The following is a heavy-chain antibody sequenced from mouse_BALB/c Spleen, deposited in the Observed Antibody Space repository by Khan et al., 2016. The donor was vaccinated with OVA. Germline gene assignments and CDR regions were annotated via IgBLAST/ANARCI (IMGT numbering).Heavy chain of an antibody. CDR1: GFSFSSYS. CDR3: ASHLTGSFAF. Sequence: EVQLVESGGDLVKPGGSLKLSCAASGFSFSSYSMSWVRQTPDKRLEWVATISSGGDYTYYPDIVKGRFTISRDNAKNTLYLQMSSLKSEDAAQYYCASHLTGSFAFWGQGTLVTVSA. CDR2: ISSGGDYT. V-gene: IGHV5-6*01. J-gene: IGHJ3*01.